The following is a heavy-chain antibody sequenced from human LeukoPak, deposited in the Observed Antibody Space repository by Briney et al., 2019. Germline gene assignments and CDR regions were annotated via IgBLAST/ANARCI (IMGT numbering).Heavy chain of an antibody. J-gene: IGHJ4*02. Sequence: PSETLSLTCTVSGGSISSYYWSWIRQPPGKGLEYIGYIYYSGSTNYNPSLKSRVTISVDTSKNQFYLKLSSLTAADTAVYYCARRDDSSGYHKIFDYWGPGTLVTVSS. CDR1: GGSISSYY. CDR3: ARRDDSSGYHKIFDY. V-gene: IGHV4-59*08. CDR2: IYYSGST. D-gene: IGHD3-22*01.